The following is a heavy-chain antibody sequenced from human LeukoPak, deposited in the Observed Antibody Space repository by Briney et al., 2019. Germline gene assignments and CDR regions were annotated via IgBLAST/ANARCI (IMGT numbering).Heavy chain of an antibody. CDR1: GFTFSTYS. D-gene: IGHD3-22*01. CDR3: ARASYDSGGYSSGAGARADY. V-gene: IGHV3-48*01. J-gene: IGHJ4*02. Sequence: PGGSLRLSCVVSGFTFSTYSMNWVRQAPGKGLEWVSYISSSSSTIYYAGSVMGRFTISRDNAKNSLYLQMNSLRSEHTAVYYCARASYDSGGYSSGAGARADYWGQGTLVTVSS. CDR2: ISSSSSTI.